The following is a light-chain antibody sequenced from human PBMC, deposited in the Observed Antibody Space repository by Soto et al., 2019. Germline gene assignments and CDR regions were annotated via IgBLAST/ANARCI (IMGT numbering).Light chain of an antibody. CDR3: QQRTGWPRGT. J-gene: IGKJ2*02. Sequence: EIVLTQSPATLSLSPGERATLSCRASQSVGTFLAWYQQKPGQAPRVLIHDASTRAAGVPARFSGSGSGTDFSLTISSLEPDDSAVYFCQQRTGWPRGTFGQGTRLEIK. V-gene: IGKV3-11*01. CDR2: DAS. CDR1: QSVGTF.